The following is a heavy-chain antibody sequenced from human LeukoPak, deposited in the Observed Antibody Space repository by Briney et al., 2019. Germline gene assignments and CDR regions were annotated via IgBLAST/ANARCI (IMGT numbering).Heavy chain of an antibody. CDR1: GGSISSGGYY. CDR2: IYHSGST. CDR3: ARRSTVTGSDY. J-gene: IGHJ4*02. Sequence: SETLPLTCTVSGGSISSGGYYWSWIRQPPGKGLEWIGYIYHSGSTYYNPSLKSRVTISVDRSKNQFSLKLTSVTAADTAVYYCARRSTVTGSDYWGQGTLVTVSS. V-gene: IGHV4-30-2*02. D-gene: IGHD4-17*01.